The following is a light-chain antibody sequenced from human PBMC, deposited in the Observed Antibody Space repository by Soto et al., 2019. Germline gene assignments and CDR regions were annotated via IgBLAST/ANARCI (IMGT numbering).Light chain of an antibody. Sequence: DIVKTQSPLSLPVTPGEPASISCRSSQSLLHSNGYNYLDWYLQKPGQSPQLLIYLGSNRASGVPDRFSSSGSGTEFTLKISRVEAEDVGVYYCMQALQTPYTFGQGTKLEIK. CDR1: QSLLHSNGYNY. CDR3: MQALQTPYT. CDR2: LGS. V-gene: IGKV2-28*01. J-gene: IGKJ2*01.